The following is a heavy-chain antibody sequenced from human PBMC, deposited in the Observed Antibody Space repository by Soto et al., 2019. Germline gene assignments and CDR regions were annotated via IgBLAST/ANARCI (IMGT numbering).Heavy chain of an antibody. D-gene: IGHD5-12*01. J-gene: IGHJ4*02. CDR3: ARVGKMATIFDY. CDR1: GGSISSGGYY. Sequence: PSETLSLTCTVSGGSISSGGYYWSWIRQHPGKGLEWIGYIYYSGSTYYNPSLKSRVTISVDTPKNQFSLKLSSVTAADTAVYYCARVGKMATIFDYWGQGTLVTVSS. V-gene: IGHV4-31*03. CDR2: IYYSGST.